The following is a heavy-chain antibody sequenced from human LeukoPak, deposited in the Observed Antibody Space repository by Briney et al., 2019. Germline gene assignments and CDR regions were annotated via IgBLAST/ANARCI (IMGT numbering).Heavy chain of an antibody. CDR3: SRRFDR. CDR2: IDGSGDTI. Sequence: GESLRLSCAASGFTSSDYSMNRVRQAPGKGLEWVSYIDGSGDTIYYADSVKGRFTISRDNAKNSLDLQMNSLRDEDTAVYYCSRRFDRWGQGTLVTVSS. J-gene: IGHJ4*02. CDR1: GFTSSDYS. V-gene: IGHV3-48*02.